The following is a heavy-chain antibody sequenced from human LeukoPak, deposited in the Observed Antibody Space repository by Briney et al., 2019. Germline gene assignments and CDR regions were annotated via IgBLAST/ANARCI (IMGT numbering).Heavy chain of an antibody. CDR2: IRNKVRSYDT. D-gene: IGHD2-15*01. V-gene: IGHV3-72*01. J-gene: IGHJ6*02. CDR3: VRVVGSIHYGMDV. Sequence: GGSLRLSCATSGFTFSDHYMHWVRQGPGKGLEWIGRIRNKVRSYDTEYAASVKGRFSISRDDSKKSLALQMNGLKIEDTAVYYCVRVVGSIHYGMDVWGQGTTVTVSS. CDR1: GFTFSDHY.